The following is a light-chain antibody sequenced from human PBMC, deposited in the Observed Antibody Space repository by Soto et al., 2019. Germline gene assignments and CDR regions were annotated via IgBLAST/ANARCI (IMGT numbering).Light chain of an antibody. Sequence: QSALTPPASVSGSPGQSITISCTGTSSDVGGYNYVSWYQQHPGKAPKLMIYEVSNRPSGVSNRFSGSKSGNTASLTISGPQAEAEADYQGSSYTRRSNHVFGAGNKVTVL. CDR3: SSYTRRSNHV. V-gene: IGLV2-14*01. J-gene: IGLJ1*01. CDR1: SSDVGGYNY. CDR2: EVS.